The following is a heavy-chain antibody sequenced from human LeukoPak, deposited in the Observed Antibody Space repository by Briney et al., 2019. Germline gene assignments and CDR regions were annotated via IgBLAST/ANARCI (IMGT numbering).Heavy chain of an antibody. CDR1: GGSISSYH. D-gene: IGHD6-13*01. CDR3: ARDEAAAGFDY. V-gene: IGHV4-59*12. CDR2: IYYSGST. J-gene: IGHJ4*02. Sequence: SETLSLTCTVSGGSISSYHWSWIRQPPGKGLEWIGYIYYSGSTYYNPSLRSRVTISVDTSKNQFSLKLSSVTAADTAVYYCARDEAAAGFDYWGQGTLVTVSS.